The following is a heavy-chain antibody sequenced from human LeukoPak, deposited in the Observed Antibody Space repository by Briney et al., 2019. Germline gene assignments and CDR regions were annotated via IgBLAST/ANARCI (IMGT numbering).Heavy chain of an antibody. J-gene: IGHJ4*02. CDR3: AKRAMEAYFDY. D-gene: IGHD5-18*01. CDR2: IRYDGSNK. V-gene: IGHV3-30*02. Sequence: GGSLRLSCAASGFTFSTYAMHWVRQAPGKGLEWVAFIRYDGSNKYYADSVKGRFTISRDNSKNTLYLQMNSLRAEDTAVYYCAKRAMEAYFDYWGQGTLVTVSS. CDR1: GFTFSTYA.